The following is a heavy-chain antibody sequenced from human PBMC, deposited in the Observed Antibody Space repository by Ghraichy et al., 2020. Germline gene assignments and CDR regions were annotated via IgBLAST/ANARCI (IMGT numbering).Heavy chain of an antibody. D-gene: IGHD1-14*01. Sequence: GSLRLSCTASGFTLSDYYMTWIRQAPGKGLELVSFISRKSDYIHYTGSVRGRFTISRDNAKNSLYLELSSLRADDTAVYYCARDNLGTGNHLTRDYWGQGTLVIVSS. CDR3: ARDNLGTGNHLTRDY. J-gene: IGHJ4*02. CDR1: GFTLSDYY. V-gene: IGHV3-11*05. CDR2: ISRKSDYI.